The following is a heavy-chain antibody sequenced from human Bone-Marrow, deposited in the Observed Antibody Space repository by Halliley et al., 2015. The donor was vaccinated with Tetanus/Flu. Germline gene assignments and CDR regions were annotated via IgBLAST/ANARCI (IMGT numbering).Heavy chain of an antibody. J-gene: IGHJ4*02. CDR1: GFSVSTNY. Sequence: EVQLVQSGGGLIQPGGSLRLSCAASGFSVSTNYMSWVRQAPGKGLEWVSVIYSAGSTYYADSVKGRFTISRDNSNNTLYLQMNSLRAEDTAVYYCARERPIHYDSTGYFDYWGQGTLVTVSS. V-gene: IGHV3-53*01. D-gene: IGHD3-22*01. CDR3: ARERPIHYDSTGYFDY. CDR2: IYSAGST.